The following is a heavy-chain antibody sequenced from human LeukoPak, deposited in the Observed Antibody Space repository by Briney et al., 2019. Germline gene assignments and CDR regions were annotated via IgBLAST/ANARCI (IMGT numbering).Heavy chain of an antibody. CDR1: GFTFSSYI. V-gene: IGHV3-21*01. CDR3: AKARRGGAVTTSWFDP. D-gene: IGHD4-11*01. J-gene: IGHJ5*02. CDR2: ISSSSTYM. Sequence: PGGSLRLSCAASGFTFSSYIINWVRQAPGKGLEWVSSISSSSTYMSYADSVKGRFTISRDNAKNLVFLEMNSLRAEDTAVYYCAKARRGGAVTTSWFDPWGQGTLVTVSS.